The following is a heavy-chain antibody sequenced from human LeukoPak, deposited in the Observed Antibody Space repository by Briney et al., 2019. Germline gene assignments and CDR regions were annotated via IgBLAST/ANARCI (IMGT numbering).Heavy chain of an antibody. CDR1: GGTFSSYA. CDR2: IIPIFGTA. CDR3: ARERVLTVTKYYFDY. D-gene: IGHD4-17*01. Sequence: SVKVSCKASGGTFSSYAISWVRQALGQGLEWMGGIIPIFGTANYAQKFQGRVTITADESTSTAYMELSSLRSEDTAVYYCARERVLTVTKYYFDYWGQGTLVTVSS. V-gene: IGHV1-69*13. J-gene: IGHJ4*02.